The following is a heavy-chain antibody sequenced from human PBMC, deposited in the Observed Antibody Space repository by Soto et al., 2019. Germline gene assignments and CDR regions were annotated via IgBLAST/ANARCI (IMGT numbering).Heavy chain of an antibody. V-gene: IGHV4-28*01. Sequence: QVQLQESGPGLVKPSDTLSLTCAVSGYSISSSNWWGWIRQPPGKGLEWIGYIYYSGSTHYNPSLKSRVSMSVDTSKNQVSLKLSSVTAVDTAIYFWARKTAGKHPFDDWGQGTLVTVSS. J-gene: IGHJ4*02. CDR2: IYYSGST. CDR3: ARKTAGKHPFDD. D-gene: IGHD2-21*01. CDR1: GYSISSSNW.